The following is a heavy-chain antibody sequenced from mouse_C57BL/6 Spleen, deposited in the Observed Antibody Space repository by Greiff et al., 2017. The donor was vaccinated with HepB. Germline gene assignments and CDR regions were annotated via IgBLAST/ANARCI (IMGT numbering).Heavy chain of an antibody. J-gene: IGHJ2*01. CDR3: ARRAALYYFDY. Sequence: QVQLQQPGAELVRPGTSVKLSCKASGYTFTSYWMHWVKQRPGQGLEWIGVIDPSDSYTNYNQKFKGKATLTVDTSSSTAYMQLSSLTSEDSAVYDCARRAALYYFDYWGQGTTLTVSS. CDR2: IDPSDSYT. D-gene: IGHD6-1*01. V-gene: IGHV1-59*01. CDR1: GYTFTSYW.